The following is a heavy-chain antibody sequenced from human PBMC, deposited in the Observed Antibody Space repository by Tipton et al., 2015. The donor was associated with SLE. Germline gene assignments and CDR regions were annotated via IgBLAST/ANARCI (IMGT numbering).Heavy chain of an antibody. J-gene: IGHJ3*02. CDR2: INHSGST. CDR1: GGSISGYY. V-gene: IGHV4-34*01. CDR3: ARGKDIVVARDAFDI. D-gene: IGHD2-15*01. Sequence: TLSLTCTVSGGSISGYYWSWIRQPPGKGLEWIGEINHSGSTNYNPSLKSRVTISVDTSKNQFSLKLSSVTAADTAVYYCARGKDIVVARDAFDIWGQGTMVTVSS.